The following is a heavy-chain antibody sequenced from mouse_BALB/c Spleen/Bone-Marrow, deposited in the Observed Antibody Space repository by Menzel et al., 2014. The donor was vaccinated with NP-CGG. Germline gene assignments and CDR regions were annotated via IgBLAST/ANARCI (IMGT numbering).Heavy chain of an antibody. CDR2: ISYSGST. CDR1: GDSITSGY. CDR3: ARPAYDYALAWFAY. J-gene: IGHJ3*01. Sequence: DVMLVQSGPSLVKPSQTLSLTCSVTGDSITSGYWNWIRKFPGNNLEYMGYISYSGSTYYNPSLKSRISITRDTSTTHSHLQLNSVTTEDTATYYCARPAYDYALAWFAYWGQGTLVTASA. D-gene: IGHD2-4*01. V-gene: IGHV3-8*02.